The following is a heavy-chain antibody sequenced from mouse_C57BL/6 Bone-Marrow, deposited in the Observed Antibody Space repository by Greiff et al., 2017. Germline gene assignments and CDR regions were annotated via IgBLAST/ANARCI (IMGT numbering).Heavy chain of an antibody. Sequence: VQLQQSGAELVRPGASVKLSCTASGFNIKDDYMHWVKQRPEQGLEWIGWIDPENGDTEYASKFQGKATITADTSSNTAYLQLSSLTSEDTAVYYCTTGYVLYFDYWGQGTTLTVSS. CDR2: IDPENGDT. D-gene: IGHD2-2*01. CDR3: TTGYVLYFDY. V-gene: IGHV14-4*01. J-gene: IGHJ2*01. CDR1: GFNIKDDY.